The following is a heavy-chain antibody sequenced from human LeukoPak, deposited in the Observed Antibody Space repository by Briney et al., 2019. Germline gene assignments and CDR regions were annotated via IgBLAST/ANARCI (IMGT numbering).Heavy chain of an antibody. CDR2: IRSKANSYAT. J-gene: IGHJ3*01. D-gene: IGHD4-17*01. CDR3: THMTYGDYDH. V-gene: IGHV3-73*01. Sequence: WIRQPPGKGLEWVGRIRSKANSYATAYAASVKGRFTISRDDSKNAAYLQMNSLKTEDTAVYYCTHMTYGDYDHWGQGTMVTVSS.